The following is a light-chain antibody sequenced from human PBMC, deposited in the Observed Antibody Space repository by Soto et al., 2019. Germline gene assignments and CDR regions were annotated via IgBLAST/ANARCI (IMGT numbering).Light chain of an antibody. J-gene: IGKJ1*01. V-gene: IGKV4-1*01. Sequence: DIVMTQSPDSLALSLGERATVHCKSSQSISHTYNNNSCIAWYQQKPGQPPKLLIYWGTTRESGVPDRFSGSGSGTDFTLTISRLQTDDVAVYYCQQYYSTPWTFGQGTKVEIK. CDR3: QQYYSTPWT. CDR1: QSISHTYNNNSC. CDR2: WGT.